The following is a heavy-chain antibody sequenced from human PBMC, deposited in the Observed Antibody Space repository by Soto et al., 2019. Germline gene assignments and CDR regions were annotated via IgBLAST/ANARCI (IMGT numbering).Heavy chain of an antibody. CDR3: ARERYSYGPYYFDY. J-gene: IGHJ4*02. CDR1: GGSFSGYY. Sequence: SETLSLTCAVYGGSFSGYYWSWIRQPPGKGLEWIGEINHSGSTNYNPSLKSRVTISVDTSKNQFSLYLQMNSLRAEDTAVYYCARERYSYGPYYFDYWGQGTLVTVSS. V-gene: IGHV4-34*01. CDR2: INHSGST. D-gene: IGHD5-18*01.